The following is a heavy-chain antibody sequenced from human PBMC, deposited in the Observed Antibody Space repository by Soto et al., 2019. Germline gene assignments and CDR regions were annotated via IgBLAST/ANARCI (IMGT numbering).Heavy chain of an antibody. CDR3: ARSYLGYSSSWYDY. J-gene: IGHJ4*02. CDR1: GFSLSTSGMC. D-gene: IGHD6-13*01. V-gene: IGHV2-70*01. Sequence: SGPTLVNPTQTLTLTCTFSGFSLSTSGMCVSWIRQPPGKALEWLALIDWDDDKYYSTSLKTRLTISKDTSKNQVVLTMTNMDPVDTATYYCARSYLGYSSSWYDYWGQGARVTVSS. CDR2: IDWDDDK.